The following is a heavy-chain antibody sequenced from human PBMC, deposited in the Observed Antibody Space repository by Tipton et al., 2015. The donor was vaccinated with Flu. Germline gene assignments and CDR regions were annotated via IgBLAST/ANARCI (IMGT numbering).Heavy chain of an antibody. D-gene: IGHD6-6*01. CDR1: GGSFSGYY. V-gene: IGHV4-34*01. CDR2: INHSGST. CDR3: ARATEYSSSNYMDV. J-gene: IGHJ6*03. Sequence: TLSLTCAVYGGSFSGYYWSWIRQPPGKGLEWIGEINHSGSTNYNPSLKSRVTISVDTSKNQFSLKLSSVTAADTAVYYCARATEYSSSNYMDVWGKGTTVTVSS.